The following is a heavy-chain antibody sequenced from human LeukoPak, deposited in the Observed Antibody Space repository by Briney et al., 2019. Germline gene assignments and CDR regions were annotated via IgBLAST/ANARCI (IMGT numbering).Heavy chain of an antibody. CDR1: GFTFSSYW. Sequence: GSLRLSXAASGFTFSSYWMHWVRQAPGKGLVWVSRINSDGSSTAYADSVKGRFTISRDNAKNTLYLQMNSLTDEDTAVYYCASPTGSYGSRIDYWGQGTLVTVS. J-gene: IGHJ4*02. V-gene: IGHV3-74*01. CDR3: ASPTGSYGSRIDY. CDR2: INSDGSST. D-gene: IGHD1-26*01.